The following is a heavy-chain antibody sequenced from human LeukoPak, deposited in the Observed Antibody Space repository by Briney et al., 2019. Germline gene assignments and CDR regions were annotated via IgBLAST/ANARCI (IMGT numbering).Heavy chain of an antibody. Sequence: GGSLRLSCAASGFTFSSYAMSWVRQAPGKGLEWVSAISGSGGSTYYADSVKGRFTLSRDNAKNTLYLQMDSLRAEDTAVYYCAIDSSSWYWGFQHCGQGTLVTVSS. CDR2: ISGSGGST. D-gene: IGHD6-13*01. J-gene: IGHJ1*01. V-gene: IGHV3-23*01. CDR1: GFTFSSYA. CDR3: AIDSSSWYWGFQH.